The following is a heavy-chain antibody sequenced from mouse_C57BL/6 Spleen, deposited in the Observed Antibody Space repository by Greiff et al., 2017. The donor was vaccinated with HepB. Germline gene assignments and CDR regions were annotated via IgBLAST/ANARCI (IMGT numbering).Heavy chain of an antibody. V-gene: IGHV1-69*01. CDR1: GYTFTSYW. J-gene: IGHJ2*01. Sequence: QVQLKQPGAELVMPGASVKLSCKASGYTFTSYWMHWVKQRPGQGLEWTGEIDPSDSYTNYNQKFKGKSTLTVDKSSSTAYMQLSSLTSEDSAVYYCARRYYDYDGFDYWGQGTTLTVSS. CDR2: IDPSDSYT. D-gene: IGHD2-4*01. CDR3: ARRYYDYDGFDY.